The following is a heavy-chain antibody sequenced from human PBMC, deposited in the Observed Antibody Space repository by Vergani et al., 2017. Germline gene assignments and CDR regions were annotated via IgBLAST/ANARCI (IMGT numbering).Heavy chain of an antibody. CDR2: ISFDGTTK. V-gene: IGHV3-30*18. J-gene: IGHJ4*01. Sequence: QLQLVESGGGVVQPGRSLRLSCVASGFNFNNFGIHWVRQAPGKGLEWVAVISFDGTTKYYADSVKGRFTISRDNSKKMLYLEMNSLRNDDTALYYCTKGPQPRLNVLDNWGKGTLVTVSS. CDR1: GFNFNNFG. CDR3: TKGPQPRLNVLDN. D-gene: IGHD6-25*01.